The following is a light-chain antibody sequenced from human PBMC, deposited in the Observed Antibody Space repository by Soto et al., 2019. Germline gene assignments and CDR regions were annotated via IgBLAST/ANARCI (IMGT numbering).Light chain of an antibody. Sequence: DIQMTQSPSSLSASVGDRVTITCQASQDITNDLNWYQQKPGKATKVLIYEASNLETGIPSMFSGSGSGTDFTVSISSLRPEDVATYFCQQSDNVNLTFGGGTKVEIK. J-gene: IGKJ4*01. V-gene: IGKV1-33*01. CDR2: EAS. CDR3: QQSDNVNLT. CDR1: QDITND.